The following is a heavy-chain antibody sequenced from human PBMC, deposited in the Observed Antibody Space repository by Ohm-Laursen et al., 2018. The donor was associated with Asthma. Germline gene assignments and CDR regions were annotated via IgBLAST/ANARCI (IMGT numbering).Heavy chain of an antibody. J-gene: IGHJ4*02. CDR3: AKDHDNWGLFDY. Sequence: SLRLSCAASGFTFNKHHMTWVRQAPGKGLEWVSAIDGSGGRTYYADSVKGRFTISRDNSKNTLYLQMNSLRAEDTAVYYCAKDHDNWGLFDYWGQGTLVTVSS. V-gene: IGHV3-23*01. CDR1: GFTFNKHH. CDR2: IDGSGGRT. D-gene: IGHD7-27*01.